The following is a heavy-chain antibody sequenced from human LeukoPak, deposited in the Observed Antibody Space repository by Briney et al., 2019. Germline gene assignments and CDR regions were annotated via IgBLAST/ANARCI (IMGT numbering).Heavy chain of an antibody. V-gene: IGHV4-61*02. D-gene: IGHD2-2*01. CDR3: ARQEYQLLDAFDI. CDR1: GGFISSGSYY. Sequence: SETLSLTCTVSGGFISSGSYYWSWIRQPAGKGLEWIGRIYTSGSTNYNPSLKSRVTISVDTSKNQFSLKLSSVTAADTAVYYCARQEYQLLDAFDIWGQGTMVTVSS. CDR2: IYTSGST. J-gene: IGHJ3*02.